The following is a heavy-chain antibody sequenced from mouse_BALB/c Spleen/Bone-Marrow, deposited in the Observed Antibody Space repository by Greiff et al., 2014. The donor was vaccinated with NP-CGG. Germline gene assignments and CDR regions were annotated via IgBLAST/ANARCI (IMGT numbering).Heavy chain of an antibody. Sequence: VKLQESGAELVKPGASVKLSCKASGYTFTSYWMHWVKQRPGQGLEWIGEINPSNGRTNYNEKFKSKATLTVDKSSSTAYMQPSSLTSEDPAVYYCARDYDYWYFDVWGAGTTVTVSS. CDR1: GYTFTSYW. J-gene: IGHJ1*01. CDR3: ARDYDYWYFDV. D-gene: IGHD2-4*01. CDR2: INPSNGRT. V-gene: IGHV1S81*02.